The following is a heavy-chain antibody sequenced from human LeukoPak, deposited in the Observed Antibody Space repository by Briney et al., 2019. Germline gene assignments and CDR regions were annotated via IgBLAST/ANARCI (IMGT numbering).Heavy chain of an antibody. D-gene: IGHD5-24*01. CDR1: GGSISSYY. V-gene: IGHV4-59*01. CDR2: IYYSGST. Sequence: KPSETLSLTCTVSGGSISSYYWSWIRQPPGKGLEWIGYIYYSGSTNYNPSLKSRVTISVDTSKNQFSLKLSSVTAADTAVYYCARDRGVSRDGYNYGRWLDYWGQGTLVTVSS. J-gene: IGHJ4*02. CDR3: ARDRGVSRDGYNYGRWLDY.